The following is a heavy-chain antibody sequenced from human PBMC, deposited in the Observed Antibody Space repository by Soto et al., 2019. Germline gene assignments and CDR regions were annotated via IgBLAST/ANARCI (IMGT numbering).Heavy chain of an antibody. CDR1: GFTVSSNY. CDR3: ARDQPPKYSSSWYAGEDY. J-gene: IGHJ4*02. Sequence: EVQLVETGGGLIQPGGSLRLSCAASGFTVSSNYMSWVRQAPGKGLEWVSVIYSGGSTYYADSVKGRFTISRDNSKNTLYLQMNSLRAEDTAVYYCARDQPPKYSSSWYAGEDYWGQGTLVTVSS. D-gene: IGHD6-13*01. CDR2: IYSGGST. V-gene: IGHV3-53*02.